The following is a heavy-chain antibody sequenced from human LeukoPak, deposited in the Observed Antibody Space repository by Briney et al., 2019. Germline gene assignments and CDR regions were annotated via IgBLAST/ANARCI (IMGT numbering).Heavy chain of an antibody. CDR2: INHRGST. D-gene: IGHD6-13*01. CDR1: GGSFSGYY. J-gene: IGHJ4*02. CDR3: ASGRAAAGVSGADY. Sequence: SETLSLTCAVYGGSFSGYYWSWIRQPPGKGLEWIGEINHRGSTNYNPPLKSRVTISVDTSKNQFSLKLSSVTAADTAVYYCASGRAAAGVSGADYWGQGTLVTVSS. V-gene: IGHV4-34*01.